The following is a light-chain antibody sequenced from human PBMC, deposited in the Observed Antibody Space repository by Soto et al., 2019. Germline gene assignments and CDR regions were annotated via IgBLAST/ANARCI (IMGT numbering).Light chain of an antibody. CDR1: SSNIGAGYD. CDR3: QSYDSSLSGSNVV. V-gene: IGLV1-40*01. CDR2: GNS. Sequence: QSVLTQPPSVSGAPGQRVTISCTGSSSNIGAGYDVHWYQQLPGTAPKLLIYGNSNRPSGVPYRFSGSESGSSASLAITRLQAEDEADYYCQSYDSSLSGSNVVFGGGTKVTVL. J-gene: IGLJ2*01.